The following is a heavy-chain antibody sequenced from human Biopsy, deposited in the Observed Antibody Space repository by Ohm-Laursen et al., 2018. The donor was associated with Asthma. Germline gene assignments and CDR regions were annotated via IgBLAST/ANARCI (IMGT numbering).Heavy chain of an antibody. V-gene: IGHV1-69*01. Sequence: SSVKVSCKISGYTFINNDINWVRQAAGQGLEWMGGIIPIFGTANYAQKFQGRVTITADEPTSTAYMELSSLRSEDTAVYYCARGYSGSDRIVYYYSGLEVWGQGTTVTVSS. J-gene: IGHJ6*02. CDR2: IIPIFGTA. D-gene: IGHD5-12*01. CDR1: GYTFINND. CDR3: ARGYSGSDRIVYYYSGLEV.